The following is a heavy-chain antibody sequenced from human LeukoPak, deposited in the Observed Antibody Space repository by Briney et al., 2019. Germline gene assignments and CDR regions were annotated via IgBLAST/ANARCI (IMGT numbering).Heavy chain of an antibody. J-gene: IGHJ4*02. CDR3: AGLTTMTTTGGPFDY. CDR1: GFTFSSYG. CDR2: ISSSGNTI. V-gene: IGHV3-48*03. Sequence: GGSLRLSCAASGFTFSSYGMNWVRQAPGKGLEWVSYISSSGNTIYYADSVKGRFTISRDNAKNSLYLQIKSLRAEDTAVYYCAGLTTMTTTGGPFDYWGQGTLVTVSS. D-gene: IGHD4-17*01.